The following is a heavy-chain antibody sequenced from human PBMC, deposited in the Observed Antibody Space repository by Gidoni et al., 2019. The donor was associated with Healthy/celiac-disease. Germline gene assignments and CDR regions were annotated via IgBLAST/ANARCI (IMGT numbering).Heavy chain of an antibody. Sequence: EVQLLESGGGLVQPGGSLRLSCAASGFTFSSYAMSWVRQAPGKGLEWVSAISGSGGSTYYADSVKGRFTISRDNSKNTLYLQMNSLRAEDTAVYYCAKGPLEATYDYYYMDVWGKGTTVTVSS. V-gene: IGHV3-23*01. CDR3: AKGPLEATYDYYYMDV. J-gene: IGHJ6*03. CDR2: ISGSGGST. CDR1: GFTFSSYA. D-gene: IGHD5-12*01.